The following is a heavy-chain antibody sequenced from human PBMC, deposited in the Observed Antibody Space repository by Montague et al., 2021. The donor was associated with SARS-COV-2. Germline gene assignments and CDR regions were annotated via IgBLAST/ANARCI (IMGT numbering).Heavy chain of an antibody. D-gene: IGHD5-18*01. V-gene: IGHV4-59*01. CDR3: ARDFRLQLWQTNYYFGL. J-gene: IGHJ2*01. CDR1: GGSISGYY. CDR2: IYDTGNT. Sequence: SETLSLTCTVSGGSISGYYWSWIRQPPGKGPEWIWNIYDTGNTNYNPSLKSRVTISEYTSKNQFSLSLTSVTAADTAVYYCARDFRLQLWQTNYYFGLWGRGTLVSVSS.